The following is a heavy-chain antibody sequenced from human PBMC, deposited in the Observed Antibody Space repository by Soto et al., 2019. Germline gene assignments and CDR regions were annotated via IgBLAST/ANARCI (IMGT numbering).Heavy chain of an antibody. Sequence: QVQLVQSGAEVKKPGASVKVSCKASGYTFTSYAMHWVRQAPGQRLEWMGWINAGNGNTKYSQKFQGRVTITRDTAASTGYMEPSSRRSADTAVYYCAADRYDGSGYYKYWVQGTLVTVAS. D-gene: IGHD3-22*01. V-gene: IGHV1-3*01. J-gene: IGHJ4*02. CDR1: GYTFTSYA. CDR3: AADRYDGSGYYKY. CDR2: INAGNGNT.